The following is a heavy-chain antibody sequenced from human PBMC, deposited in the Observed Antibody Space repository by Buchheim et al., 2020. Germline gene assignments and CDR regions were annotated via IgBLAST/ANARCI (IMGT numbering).Heavy chain of an antibody. CDR3: ARVSGGDYPDAFDI. D-gene: IGHD4-17*01. Sequence: QVQLQESGPGLVKPSQTLSLTCAVSGGSISSGGYSWSWIRQPPGKGLEWIGYIYYSGSTYYNPSIKSRVTISVDTSKNQFSLKLSPVTAADTAVYYCARVSGGDYPDAFDIWGQGT. J-gene: IGHJ3*02. CDR2: IYYSGST. CDR1: GGSISSGGYS. V-gene: IGHV4-30-4*07.